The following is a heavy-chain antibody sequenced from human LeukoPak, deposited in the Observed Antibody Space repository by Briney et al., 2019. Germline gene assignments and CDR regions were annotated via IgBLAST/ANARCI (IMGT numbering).Heavy chain of an antibody. CDR1: GYTFTSYG. CDR2: ISAYNGNT. J-gene: IGHJ5*02. Sequence: ASVKVSCKASGYTFTSYGISWVRQAPGQGLEWMGWISAYNGNTNYAQKLQDRVTMTTDTSTSTAYMELRSLRSDDTAVYYCARGFVSYYYDSSGYYGPINWFDPWGQGALVTVSS. D-gene: IGHD3-22*01. V-gene: IGHV1-18*01. CDR3: ARGFVSYYYDSSGYYGPINWFDP.